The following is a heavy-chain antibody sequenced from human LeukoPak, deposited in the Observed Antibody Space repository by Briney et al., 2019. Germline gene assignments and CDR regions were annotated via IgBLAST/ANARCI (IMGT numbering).Heavy chain of an antibody. CDR1: GFTFSSYG. D-gene: IGHD2-8*02. J-gene: IGHJ4*02. V-gene: IGHV3-48*03. CDR2: ISSSGSTT. CDR3: ARGTGCDY. Sequence: GGSLRLSCAASGFTFSSYGMNWVRQAPGKGLEWVSYISSSGSTTYYADSVKGRVTISRDNAKSSLYLQVNSLRAEDTTVYYCARGTGCDYWGQGTLVTVSS.